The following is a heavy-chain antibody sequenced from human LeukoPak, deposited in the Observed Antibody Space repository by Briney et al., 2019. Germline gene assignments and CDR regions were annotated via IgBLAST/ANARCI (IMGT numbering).Heavy chain of an antibody. CDR3: ARGSWQGHFDY. Sequence: PSETLSLTCTVSGGSISSYYWSWIRQPPGKGLEWIGYIYNIGSTKYNPSLKSRVTTSLDTSKNQFSLRLSSVTAADTAVYYCARGSWQGHFDYWGQGTLVTVSS. J-gene: IGHJ4*02. D-gene: IGHD3-10*01. CDR2: IYNIGST. V-gene: IGHV4-59*12. CDR1: GGSISSYY.